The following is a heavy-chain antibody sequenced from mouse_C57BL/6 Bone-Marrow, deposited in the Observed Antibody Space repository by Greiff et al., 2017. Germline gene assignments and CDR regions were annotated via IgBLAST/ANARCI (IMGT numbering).Heavy chain of an antibody. J-gene: IGHJ3*01. V-gene: IGHV1-69*01. CDR1: GYTFTSYW. Sequence: VQLQQPGAELVMPGASVKLSCKASGYTFTSYWMHWVKQRPGQGLEWIGEIDPSDSYTNYNQKFKGKSTLTVDKSSSTAYMQLSSLTSEDSAVYYCALAWFAYWCQGTLVTVSA. CDR2: IDPSDSYT. CDR3: ALAWFAY.